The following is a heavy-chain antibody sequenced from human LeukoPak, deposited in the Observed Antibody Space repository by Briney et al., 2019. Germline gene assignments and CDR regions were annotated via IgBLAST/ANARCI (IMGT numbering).Heavy chain of an antibody. CDR1: GGSISSAGYY. Sequence: PSETLSLTCTVSGGSISSAGYYWSWIRQPPGKGLEWIGYIYYSGSTYYNPSLKSRVTISVDTSKNQFSLKLSSVTAADTAVYYCASKIQLWLRGSGYFDYWGQETLVTVSS. CDR3: ASKIQLWLRGSGYFDY. D-gene: IGHD5-18*01. CDR2: IYYSGST. J-gene: IGHJ4*02. V-gene: IGHV4-30-4*08.